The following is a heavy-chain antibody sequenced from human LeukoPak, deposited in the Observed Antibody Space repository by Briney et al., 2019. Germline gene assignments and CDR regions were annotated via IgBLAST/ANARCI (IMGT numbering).Heavy chain of an antibody. CDR3: AKDKNIVGATRAFDY. D-gene: IGHD1-26*01. J-gene: IGHJ4*02. CDR2: ISWNSGIV. CDR1: GFTFDDYA. Sequence: GRSLRLSCAASGFTFDDYAMHWVRQAPGKGLEWVSGISWNSGIVGYADSVKGRFTVSRDNAKNSLYLQMNSLRAEDTALYYCAKDKNIVGATRAFDYWGQGTLVIVSS. V-gene: IGHV3-9*01.